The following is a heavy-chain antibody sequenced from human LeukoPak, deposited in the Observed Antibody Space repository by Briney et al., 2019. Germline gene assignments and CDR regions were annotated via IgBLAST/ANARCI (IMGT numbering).Heavy chain of an antibody. CDR3: ARAPYYYDSSGYSAPFDY. V-gene: IGHV1-3*03. J-gene: IGHJ4*02. CDR1: GYTFTSYA. D-gene: IGHD3-22*01. CDR2: INAGNGNT. Sequence: ASVKVSCKASGYTFTSYAMHWVRRAPGQRLEWMGWINAGNGNTKYSQEFQGRVTITRDTSASTAYMELSSLRSEDMAVYYCARAPYYYDSSGYSAPFDYWGQGTLVTVSS.